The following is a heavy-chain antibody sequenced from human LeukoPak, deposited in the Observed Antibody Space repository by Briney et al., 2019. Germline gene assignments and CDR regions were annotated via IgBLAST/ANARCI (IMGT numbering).Heavy chain of an antibody. V-gene: IGHV3-33*01. CDR2: IWSDATTK. Sequence: GRSLRLSCAASGFTFSSYGMHWVRQAQGKRLEWVAVIWSDATTKYYADSVKGRFTISRDNSENTLYLQMNSLRAEDSAVYYCAREGPVPGTGPFDYWGQGAPVTVPS. D-gene: IGHD1-7*01. CDR3: AREGPVPGTGPFDY. CDR1: GFTFSSYG. J-gene: IGHJ4*02.